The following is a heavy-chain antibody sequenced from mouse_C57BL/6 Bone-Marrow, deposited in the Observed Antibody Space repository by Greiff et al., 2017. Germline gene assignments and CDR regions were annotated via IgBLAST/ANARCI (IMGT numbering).Heavy chain of an antibody. J-gene: IGHJ2*01. CDR2: INPYNGGT. D-gene: IGHD1-1*01. CDR1: GYTFTDYY. CDR3: ARSHYYCSIHYFDY. V-gene: IGHV1-19*01. Sequence: VQLQQSGPVLVKPGASVKMSCKASGYTFTDYYMNWVKQSHGKSLEWIGVINPYNGGTSYNQKFKGKATLTVDKSSSTAYMELNSLTSEDSAVYYCARSHYYCSIHYFDYWGQGTTLTVSS.